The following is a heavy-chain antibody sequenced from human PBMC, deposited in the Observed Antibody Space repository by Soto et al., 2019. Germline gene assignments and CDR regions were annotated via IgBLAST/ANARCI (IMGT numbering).Heavy chain of an antibody. D-gene: IGHD2-21*01. CDR3: ARARTVVDKDVY. J-gene: IGHJ4*02. CDR1: GGSISSYY. Sequence: PSETLSLTCTVSGGSISSYYWSWIRQPPGKGLEWIGYVYYSGSTNYNPSLKSRVTISVDTSKNQFSLRLNSVTAADTAVYYCARARTVVDKDVYWGQATLVTVSS. CDR2: VYYSGST. V-gene: IGHV4-59*01.